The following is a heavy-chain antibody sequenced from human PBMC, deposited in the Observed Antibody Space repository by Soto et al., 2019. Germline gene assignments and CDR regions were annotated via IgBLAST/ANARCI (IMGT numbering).Heavy chain of an antibody. J-gene: IGHJ6*02. V-gene: IGHV3-11*06. D-gene: IGHD3-10*01. CDR3: VREFYGSGNGYYYYYGMDV. Sequence: GGSLRLSCAASGFTFSDYYMSWIRQAPGKGLEWVSYISSSSSYTNYADSVKGRFTISRDNAKNSLYLQMNSLRAEDTAVYYCVREFYGSGNGYYYYYGMDVWGQGTTVTVSS. CDR2: ISSSSSYT. CDR1: GFTFSDYY.